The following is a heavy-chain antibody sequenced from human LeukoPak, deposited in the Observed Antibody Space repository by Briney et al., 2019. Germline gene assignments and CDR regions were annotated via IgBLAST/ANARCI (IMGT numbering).Heavy chain of an antibody. J-gene: IGHJ3*02. CDR2: INHSGST. Sequence: SETLSLTCAVYGGSFSGYYWSWIRQPPGKGLEWIGEINHSGSTNYNPSLKSRVTISVDTSKNQFSLKLSSVTAADTAVYYCARETDCTNGVCHDAFDIWGQGTMVTVSS. CDR1: GGSFSGYY. D-gene: IGHD2-8*01. CDR3: ARETDCTNGVCHDAFDI. V-gene: IGHV4-34*01.